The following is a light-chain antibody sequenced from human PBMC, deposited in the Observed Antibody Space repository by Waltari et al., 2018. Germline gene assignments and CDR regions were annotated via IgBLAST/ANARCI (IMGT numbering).Light chain of an antibody. V-gene: IGKV1-39*01. CDR3: QQSYSPLT. CDR1: QSISTY. Sequence: DFQMTQSPSSLSASVGDRCTITCRASQSISTYLNWYQQKPGKAPNLLIYAASSLQSGVPSRFSGSGSGTDFTLTISSLQPEDFATYYCQQSYSPLTFGGGTKVEIK. CDR2: AAS. J-gene: IGKJ4*01.